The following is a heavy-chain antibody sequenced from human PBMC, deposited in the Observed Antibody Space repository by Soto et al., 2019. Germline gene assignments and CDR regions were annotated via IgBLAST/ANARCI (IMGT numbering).Heavy chain of an antibody. Sequence: QVQLVQSGAEVKKPESSVRVSCKASGGTFNSYAITWVRQAPGQGLEWMGGTIPMFGTTNYAEKFQGRVTITADESRRTAYMELSRLRSAATAVYYCTRCGIRYHSIGYYLGIDGMDVWGQGTTVIVSS. CDR2: TIPMFGTT. V-gene: IGHV1-69*12. CDR3: TRCGIRYHSIGYYLGIDGMDV. D-gene: IGHD3-22*01. CDR1: GGTFNSYA. J-gene: IGHJ6*02.